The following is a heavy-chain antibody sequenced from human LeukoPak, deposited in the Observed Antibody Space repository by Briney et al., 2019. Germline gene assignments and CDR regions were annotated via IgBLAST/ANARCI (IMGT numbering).Heavy chain of an antibody. D-gene: IGHD2-2*01. CDR2: IYPGDSDT. Sequence: GESLKISCQGSGYSFTSYWIGWVRQMPGKGLEWMGIIYPGDSDTRYSPSFEGQVTISADKSISTAYLQWSSLKASDTAMYYCARGPAAIRNAFDFWGPGTMVTVSS. CDR1: GYSFTSYW. CDR3: ARGPAAIRNAFDF. J-gene: IGHJ3*01. V-gene: IGHV5-51*01.